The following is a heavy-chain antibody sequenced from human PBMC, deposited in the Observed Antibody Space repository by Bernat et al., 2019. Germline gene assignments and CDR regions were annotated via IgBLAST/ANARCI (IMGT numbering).Heavy chain of an antibody. V-gene: IGHV3-21*01. CDR3: ARNPRAYGDYGRSRYGMDV. CDR1: GFTFSSYS. CDR2: ISSSSSYI. J-gene: IGHJ6*02. Sequence: EVQLVESGGGLVKPGGSLRLSCAASGFTFSSYSMNWVRQAPGKGLEWVSSISSSSSYIYYADSVKGGFTISRDNAKNSLYLQMNSLRAEDTAVYYCARNPRAYGDYGRSRYGMDVWGQGTTVTVSS. D-gene: IGHD4-17*01.